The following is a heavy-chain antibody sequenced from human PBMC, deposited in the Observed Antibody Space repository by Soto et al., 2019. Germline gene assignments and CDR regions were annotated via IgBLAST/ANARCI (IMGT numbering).Heavy chain of an antibody. D-gene: IGHD6-13*01. J-gene: IGHJ6*02. CDR3: ARVVIRSSSWAYYYYGMDV. Sequence: GGSLRLSCAASGFTFSSYAMSWVRQAPGKGLEWVSAISGSGGSTYYADSVKGRFTISRDNSKNTLYLQMNSLRAEDTAVYYCARVVIRSSSWAYYYYGMDVWGQGTTVTVSS. CDR1: GFTFSSYA. CDR2: ISGSGGST. V-gene: IGHV3-23*01.